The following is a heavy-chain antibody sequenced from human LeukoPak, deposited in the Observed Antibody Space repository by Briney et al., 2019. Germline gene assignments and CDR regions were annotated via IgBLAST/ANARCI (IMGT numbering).Heavy chain of an antibody. D-gene: IGHD1-26*01. CDR3: ARAVSGFTQGAFDV. J-gene: IGHJ3*01. CDR2: ISTSGRNI. Sequence: PGGSLRLSCAASGFPFSTYEMNWVRQAPGKGLEWVSYISTSGRNIYYADSVKGRFTISRDNAKNSLYLQMNSLRVEDTAVYYCARAVSGFTQGAFDVWGQGTMVTVSS. CDR1: GFPFSTYE. V-gene: IGHV3-48*03.